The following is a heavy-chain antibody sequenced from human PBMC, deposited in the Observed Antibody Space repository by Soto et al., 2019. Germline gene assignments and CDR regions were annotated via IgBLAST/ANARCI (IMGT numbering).Heavy chain of an antibody. CDR1: GFTFGNSA. D-gene: IGHD3-10*01. CDR3: AKPEEVVRGFDF. J-gene: IGHJ4*02. V-gene: IGHV3-23*01. CDR2: ISGTGGAA. Sequence: PGGSLRLSCAASGFTFGNSAMSWVRQAPGKGLEWVAAISGTGGAAYYADSVKGRFTISRDNSRNTLFLQMNSLRVDDTAIYHCAKPEEVVRGFDFWGLGTLVTVSS.